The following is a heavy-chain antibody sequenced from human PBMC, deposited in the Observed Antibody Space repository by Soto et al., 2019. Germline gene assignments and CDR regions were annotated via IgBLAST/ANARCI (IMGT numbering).Heavy chain of an antibody. D-gene: IGHD3-16*01. CDR3: ASLNRGSGSYYMDV. V-gene: IGHV3-21*01. J-gene: IGHJ6*03. Sequence: GGSLRLSCAASGFTFSSYSMNCVRQAPGKGLEWVSSISSSSSYIYYADSVKGRFTISRDNAKNSLYLQMNSLRAEDTAVYYCASLNRGSGSYYMDVWGKGTTVTVSS. CDR2: ISSSSSYI. CDR1: GFTFSSYS.